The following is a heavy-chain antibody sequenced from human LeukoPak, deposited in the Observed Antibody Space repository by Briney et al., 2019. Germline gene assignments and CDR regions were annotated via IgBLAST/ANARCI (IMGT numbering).Heavy chain of an antibody. J-gene: IGHJ5*02. D-gene: IGHD2-15*01. V-gene: IGHV1-3*01. CDR1: GYTFTSYA. Sequence: ASVKVSCKTSGYTFTSYAMHWVRQAPGQRLEWMGWINPGNGNTRYSQKFQGRVTITRDTSASTAYMEVSSLRSEDTAVYYCARDICSGGICYSSWFDPWGQGTLVTVSS. CDR2: INPGNGNT. CDR3: ARDICSGGICYSSWFDP.